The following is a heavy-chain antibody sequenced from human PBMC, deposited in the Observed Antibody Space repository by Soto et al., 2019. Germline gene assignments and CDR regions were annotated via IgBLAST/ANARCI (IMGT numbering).Heavy chain of an antibody. CDR1: GYTFTDNW. D-gene: IGHD3-9*01. J-gene: IGHJ5*02. V-gene: IGHV5-51*01. CDR2: IFPADSDA. CDR3: ATVRGIHFDFSTAYFQA. Sequence: GESLKISCGASGYTFTDNWIAWVRQMPGKGLEWMGMIFPADSDAKYRPSLQGQVTFSVDKSINTAYLQWSNLKASDTAIYYCATVRGIHFDFSTAYFQAWGQGTPVTVSS.